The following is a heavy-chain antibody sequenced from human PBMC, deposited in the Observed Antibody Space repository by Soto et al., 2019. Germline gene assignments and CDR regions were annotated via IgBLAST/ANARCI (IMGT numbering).Heavy chain of an antibody. CDR1: GDSVSSNSAA. CDR3: ARDRSIAVAAKLSNWFDP. D-gene: IGHD6-19*01. V-gene: IGHV6-1*01. J-gene: IGHJ5*02. Sequence: QTLSLTCAISGDSVSSNSAAWNWIRQSPSRGLEWLGRTYYRSKWYNDYAVSVKSRITINPDTSKNQFSLQLNSVTPEDTAVYYCARDRSIAVAAKLSNWFDPWGQGTLVTVSS. CDR2: TYYRSKWYN.